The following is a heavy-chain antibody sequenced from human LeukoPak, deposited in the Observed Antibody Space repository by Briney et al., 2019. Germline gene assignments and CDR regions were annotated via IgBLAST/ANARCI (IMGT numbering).Heavy chain of an antibody. CDR2: INPSSGKI. J-gene: IGHJ3*02. CDR3: ATGGDAFDI. Sequence: ASVKVSCKASGYTFTSYYMHWVRQAPGQGLEWMGIINPSSGKINYAQKFQGRVTMTEDTSTDTAYMELSSLRSEDTAVYYCATGGDAFDIWGQGTMVTVSS. CDR1: GYTFTSYY. D-gene: IGHD3-10*01. V-gene: IGHV1-46*01.